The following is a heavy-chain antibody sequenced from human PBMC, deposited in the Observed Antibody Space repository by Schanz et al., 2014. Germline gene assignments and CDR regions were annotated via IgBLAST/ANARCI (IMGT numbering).Heavy chain of an antibody. CDR2: MNESHSTI. V-gene: IGHV3-23*04. CDR1: GFSFSSYA. J-gene: IGHJ4*02. D-gene: IGHD1-1*01. CDR3: ARDRRNADLDY. Sequence: EAHLVESGGGLVQPGGSLRLSCAASGFSFSSYAMGWVRQARGKGLEWVSAMNESHSTIYYADSVRGRFTISRDNAENTLFLQMNSLRAEDTAVYYCARDRRNADLDYWGQGTLVTVSS.